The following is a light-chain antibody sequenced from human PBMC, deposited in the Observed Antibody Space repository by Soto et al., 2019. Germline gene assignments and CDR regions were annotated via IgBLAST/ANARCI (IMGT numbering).Light chain of an antibody. CDR2: RTS. CDR1: QTITRSY. V-gene: IGKV3-20*01. Sequence: EMVLTQSPGTLSLSPGERATLSCRASQTITRSYLAWYQQKPGQAPRLLIYRTSNRATGIPDRFSGSGSGTDFTLTISRXEPEDFAVYSCQQYDTSPRTFGQGTKVDIK. CDR3: QQYDTSPRT. J-gene: IGKJ1*01.